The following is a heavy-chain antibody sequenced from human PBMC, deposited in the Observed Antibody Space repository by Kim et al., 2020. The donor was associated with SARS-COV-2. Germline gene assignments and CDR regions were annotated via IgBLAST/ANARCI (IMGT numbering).Heavy chain of an antibody. Sequence: AAVKVSCKASGYTFTSYAMNWVRQAPGQGLEWMGWINTNTGNPTYAQGFTGRFVFSLDTSVSTAYLQISSLKAEDTAVYYCARDSDAEDYGDYVWGYWGQGTLVTVSS. CDR2: INTNTGNP. V-gene: IGHV7-4-1*02. D-gene: IGHD4-17*01. CDR3: ARDSDAEDYGDYVWGY. CDR1: GYTFTSYA. J-gene: IGHJ4*02.